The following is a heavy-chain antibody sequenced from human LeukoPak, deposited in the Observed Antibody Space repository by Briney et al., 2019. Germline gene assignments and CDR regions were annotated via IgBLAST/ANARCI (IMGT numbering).Heavy chain of an antibody. Sequence: PGGSLRLSCEASGFTFSNHWMSWVRQVPGKGLEWVANIKQDGSEKYYVDSVKGRFTISRDNAKNSLYLQMNSLRDEDTAVYYCARWGGGSCYDYWGLGSLVTVSS. CDR1: GFTFSNHW. CDR3: ARWGGGSCYDY. V-gene: IGHV3-7*01. CDR2: IKQDGSEK. J-gene: IGHJ4*02. D-gene: IGHD2-15*01.